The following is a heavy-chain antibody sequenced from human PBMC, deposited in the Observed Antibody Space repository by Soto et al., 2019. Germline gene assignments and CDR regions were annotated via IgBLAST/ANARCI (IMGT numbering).Heavy chain of an antibody. D-gene: IGHD6-19*01. CDR2: INPSGGST. CDR1: GYRFTTYQ. CDR3: ARGDSNGWYFDY. Sequence: QVQLVQSGAEVKRPGASVKVSCKASGYRFTTYQMHWVRQAPGQGLEWMGTINPSGGSTSYAQRFQGRVTMTEDTSTSTVYVEVSSLRSEDTALYYCARGDSNGWYFDYWGQGTLVTVSS. J-gene: IGHJ4*02. V-gene: IGHV1-46*01.